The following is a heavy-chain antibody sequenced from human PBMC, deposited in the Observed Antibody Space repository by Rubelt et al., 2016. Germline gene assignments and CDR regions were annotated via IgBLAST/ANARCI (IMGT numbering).Heavy chain of an antibody. CDR3: ARSVVVVPAAMYYYYYMDV. D-gene: IGHD2-2*01. Sequence: GQGLEWMGGIIPIFGTANYAQKLQGRVTMTTDTSTSTAYMELRSLRSDDTAVYYCARSVVVVPAAMYYYYYMDVWGKGTTVTVSS. CDR2: IIPIFGTA. J-gene: IGHJ6*03. V-gene: IGHV1-69*05.